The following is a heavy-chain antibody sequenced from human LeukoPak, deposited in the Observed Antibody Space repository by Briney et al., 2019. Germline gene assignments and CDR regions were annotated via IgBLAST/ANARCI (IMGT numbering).Heavy chain of an antibody. CDR2: ITAYNGNP. J-gene: IGHJ5*02. Sequence: ASVKVSCKASGYTFSSYGISWVRQAPGQGLEWMGWITAYNGNPTYAQNLQGRVTMTTDRSTSTAYKERSSLRSEDTAVYYCARDYHRSTGYSRLVDWFDPWGQGTLVTVSS. V-gene: IGHV1-18*01. CDR3: ARDYHRSTGYSRLVDWFDP. D-gene: IGHD6-13*01. CDR1: GYTFSSYG.